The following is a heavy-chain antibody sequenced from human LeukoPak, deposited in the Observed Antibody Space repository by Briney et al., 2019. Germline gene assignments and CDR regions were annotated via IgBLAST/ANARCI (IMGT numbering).Heavy chain of an antibody. D-gene: IGHD1-26*01. J-gene: IGHJ4*02. V-gene: IGHV5-51*01. Sequence: GESLKISCKGSGYSFTNYWIGWVRQMPGKGLEWMGIIYPGDSDTTYSPSFQGQVTISADKSINTAYLQWSSLKASDTAMYFCARRSGSYYYFDYWGQRTLVTVSS. CDR1: GYSFTNYW. CDR3: ARRSGSYYYFDY. CDR2: IYPGDSDT.